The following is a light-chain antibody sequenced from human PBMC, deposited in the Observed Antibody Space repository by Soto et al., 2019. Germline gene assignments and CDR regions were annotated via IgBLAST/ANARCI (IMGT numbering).Light chain of an antibody. CDR1: SSNLGSNYD. Sequence: QSVLTQPPSVSGAPGQRVTISCTGTSSNLGSNYDVHWYQQVPGTAPKLLIHTNTNRPSGVPDRFSGSKSGTSASLVITGLQAEDADLYYGQSYDTGLSALVFGGGTKVTVL. V-gene: IGLV1-40*01. CDR2: TNT. CDR3: QSYDTGLSALV. J-gene: IGLJ3*02.